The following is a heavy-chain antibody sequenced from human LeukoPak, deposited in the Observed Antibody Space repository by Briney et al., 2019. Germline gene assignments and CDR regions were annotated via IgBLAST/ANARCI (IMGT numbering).Heavy chain of an antibody. CDR2: INPNSGGT. Sequence: ASVKVSCKASGYTFTSYYMQRVRQAPGEGIEWMGWINPNSGGTNYAQKFQGRVTMTRDTSISTAYMELSRLRSDDTAVYYCARAYRGDYLDYWGQGTLVTVSS. J-gene: IGHJ4*02. CDR3: ARAYRGDYLDY. D-gene: IGHD2-2*01. V-gene: IGHV1-2*02. CDR1: GYTFTSYY.